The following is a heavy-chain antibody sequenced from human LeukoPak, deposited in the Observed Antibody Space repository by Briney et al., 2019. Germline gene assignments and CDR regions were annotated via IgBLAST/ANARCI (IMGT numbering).Heavy chain of an antibody. D-gene: IGHD6-13*01. CDR1: GGSISNYY. V-gene: IGHV4-59*08. CDR2: IYYSGST. CDR3: ASLAAGGTAY. J-gene: IGHJ4*02. Sequence: SETLSLTCTVSGGSISNYYWTWIRQPPGKELEWVGYIYYSGSTNYNSSLKSRVTISLDTSKNQFSLKLSSETAADTAVYYCASLAAGGTAYWGQGTLVTVSS.